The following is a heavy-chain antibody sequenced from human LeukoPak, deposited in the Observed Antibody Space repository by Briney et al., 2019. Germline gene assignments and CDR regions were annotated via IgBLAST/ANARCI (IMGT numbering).Heavy chain of an antibody. CDR3: ARGERLGPDF. CDR1: GGSISSSSYY. Sequence: SETLSLTCTVSGGSISSSSYYWGWIRQPPGKGLEWIGSIYYSGSTYYNPSLQSRVTISVDTSRSHFSLKLSSATAADTAVYYCARGERLGPDFWGQGTLVTVSS. CDR2: IYYSGST. J-gene: IGHJ4*02. V-gene: IGHV4-39*07. D-gene: IGHD1-1*01.